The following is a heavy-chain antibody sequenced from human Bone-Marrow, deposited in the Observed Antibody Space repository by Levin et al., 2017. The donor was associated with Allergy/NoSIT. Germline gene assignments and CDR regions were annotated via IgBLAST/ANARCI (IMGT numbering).Heavy chain of an antibody. CDR2: INPSLGST. CDR1: GYTFTKNY. D-gene: IGHD6-13*01. J-gene: IGHJ5*02. V-gene: IGHV1-46*01. Sequence: ASVKISCKASGYTFTKNYIHWVRQAPGQGLEWMGIINPSLGSTTSAPKFQGRVTMTSDTSTSTVYMELRSLTSEDTAIYYCARVGQQLVRGYDLWGQGTLVTVSS. CDR3: ARVGQQLVRGYDL.